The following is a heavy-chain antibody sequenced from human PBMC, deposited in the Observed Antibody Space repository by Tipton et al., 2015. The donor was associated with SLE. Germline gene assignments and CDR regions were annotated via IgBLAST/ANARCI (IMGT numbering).Heavy chain of an antibody. V-gene: IGHV4-59*11. CDR3: ARGKPDSGEDY. D-gene: IGHD4-17*01. Sequence: TLSLTCTVSGASISSHYWSWIRQPPGKGLEWIGYIFNSGSANYNPSLKSRVTISVDTSKNQFSLKLSSVTAADTAVYYCARGKPDSGEDYWGQGTLVTVSS. CDR2: IFNSGSA. CDR1: GASISSHY. J-gene: IGHJ4*02.